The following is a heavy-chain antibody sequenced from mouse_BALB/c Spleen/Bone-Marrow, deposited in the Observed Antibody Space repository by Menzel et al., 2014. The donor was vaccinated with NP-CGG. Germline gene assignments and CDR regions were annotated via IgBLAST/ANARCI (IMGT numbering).Heavy chain of an antibody. Sequence: EESGGRLVTPGTPLTLTCTASGFSLSDYGMNWVRQAPGKGLEWIGVIYGDGATYYASWAKGRFTISKTSTTVDLRMTSPTTEDTATYFCGRKIWDYNDGTSNLWGQGTLVTVS. D-gene: IGHD2-3*01. V-gene: IGHV5-17*01. CDR2: IYGDGAT. J-gene: IGHJ3*02. CDR1: GFSLSDYG. CDR3: GRKIWDYNDGTSNL.